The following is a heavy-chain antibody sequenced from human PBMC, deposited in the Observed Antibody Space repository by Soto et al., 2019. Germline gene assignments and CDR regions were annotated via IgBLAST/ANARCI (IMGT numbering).Heavy chain of an antibody. CDR2: ISSSGSTI. V-gene: IGHV3-11*01. D-gene: IGHD4-17*01. CDR3: ARDRNTVTTPYYMDV. J-gene: IGHJ6*03. Sequence: GGSLRLSCAASGFTFSDYYMSWIRQAPGKGLEWVSYISSSGSTIYYADSVKGRFTISRDNAKNSLYLQMNSLRAEDTAVYYCARDRNTVTTPYYMDVWGKGTTVTVSS. CDR1: GFTFSDYY.